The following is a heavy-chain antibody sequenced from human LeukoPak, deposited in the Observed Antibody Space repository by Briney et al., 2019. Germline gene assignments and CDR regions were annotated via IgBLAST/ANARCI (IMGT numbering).Heavy chain of an antibody. CDR1: GFTVSNAW. CDR3: ARELTTIGLQYNWNDYTFSSIEVQYYYGMDV. J-gene: IGHJ6*02. CDR2: IKSESDGGTT. D-gene: IGHD1-1*01. V-gene: IGHV3-15*01. Sequence: GGSLRLSCAASGFTVSNAWMSWVRQAPGKGLEWVGRIKSESDGGTTDYVAPLKGRFTISRDESKNTLYLQMSNLKTEDTAVYYCARELTTIGLQYNWNDYTFSSIEVQYYYGMDVWGQGTTVTVSS.